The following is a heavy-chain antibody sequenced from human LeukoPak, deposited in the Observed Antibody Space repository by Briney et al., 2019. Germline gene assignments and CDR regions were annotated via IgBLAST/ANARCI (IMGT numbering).Heavy chain of an antibody. CDR2: ISGCGGST. CDR3: AKGQDYGDSNFDY. Sequence: GGSLRLSCAASGFTFSDYYMSWIRQAPGKGLEWVSAISGCGGSTYYADSVKGRFTISRDNSKNTLYLQMNSLRAEDTAVYYCAKGQDYGDSNFDYWGQGTLVTVSS. V-gene: IGHV3-23*01. J-gene: IGHJ4*02. CDR1: GFTFSDYY. D-gene: IGHD4-17*01.